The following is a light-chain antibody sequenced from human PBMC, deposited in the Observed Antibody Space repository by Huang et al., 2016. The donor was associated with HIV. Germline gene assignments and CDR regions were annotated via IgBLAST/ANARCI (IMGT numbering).Light chain of an antibody. J-gene: IGKJ2*01. CDR2: EAA. V-gene: IGKV1-39*01. CDR1: KDIGRL. Sequence: DIQMTQSPSSLSASIGDRVIITCRASKDIGRLLNWYQQKPGKAPQLLIYEAAVLQTGVPSRFSGSGSGTHFTLTIRSLLPEDFATYYCQQSYSPSPFTFGLGTILDI. CDR3: QQSYSPSPFT.